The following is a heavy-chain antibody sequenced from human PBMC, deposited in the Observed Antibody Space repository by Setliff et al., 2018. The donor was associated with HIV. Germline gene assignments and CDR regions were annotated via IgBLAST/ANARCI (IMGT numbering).Heavy chain of an antibody. J-gene: IGHJ3*02. CDR1: GYTFTSYG. CDR2: ISAYNGNT. V-gene: IGHV1-18*01. Sequence: ASVKVSCKASGYTFTSYGISWVRQAPGQGLEWMGWISAYNGNTNYAQKLQGRVTMTTDTSTSTAYMELRSLRSEDTAVYYCARDQTGVAAAAFGGGSAWSDEGFDIWGQGTMVTVSS. CDR3: ARDQTGVAAAAFGGGSAWSDEGFDI. D-gene: IGHD6-13*01.